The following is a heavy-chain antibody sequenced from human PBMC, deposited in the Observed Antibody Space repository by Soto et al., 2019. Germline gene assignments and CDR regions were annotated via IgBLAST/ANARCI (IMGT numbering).Heavy chain of an antibody. Sequence: GGSLRLSCAASGFTVSSNYMSWVRQAPGKGLEWVSVIYSSGSTYYADSVKGRFTISRDNSKNTLYLQMNSLRAEDTAVYYCASVDFWSGYYMGYWGQGTLVTVSS. CDR2: IYSSGST. J-gene: IGHJ4*02. D-gene: IGHD3-3*01. V-gene: IGHV3-53*01. CDR1: GFTVSSNY. CDR3: ASVDFWSGYYMGY.